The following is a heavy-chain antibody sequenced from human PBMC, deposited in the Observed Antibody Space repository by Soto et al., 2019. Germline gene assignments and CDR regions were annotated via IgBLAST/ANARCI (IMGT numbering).Heavy chain of an antibody. D-gene: IGHD4-17*01. Sequence: QVQLVESGGGVVQPGRSLRLSCAASGFTFSSYGMHWVRQAPGKGLEWVAVISYHGNDKYYADSVKGRFTISRDNFKSTLYLQMSSLRAEDVAIDCWAKDLLHNTVATCGSWGQGTLVTVSS. V-gene: IGHV3-30*18. CDR1: GFTFSSYG. CDR3: AKDLLHNTVATCGS. J-gene: IGHJ5*02. CDR2: ISYHGNDK.